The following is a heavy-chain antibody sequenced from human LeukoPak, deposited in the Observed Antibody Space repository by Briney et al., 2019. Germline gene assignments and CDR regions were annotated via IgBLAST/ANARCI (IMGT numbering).Heavy chain of an antibody. Sequence: SETLSLTCTVSGVSISSYSWSWIRQPAGKGLDWIGRIYTSGSTNYNPSLKSRVTMSVDTSKNQFSLKLSSVTAADTAVYYCARETYYGSGSTNYYYYYYMDVWGKGTTVTISS. D-gene: IGHD3-10*01. CDR2: IYTSGST. J-gene: IGHJ6*03. CDR3: ARETYYGSGSTNYYYYYYMDV. CDR1: GVSISSYS. V-gene: IGHV4-4*07.